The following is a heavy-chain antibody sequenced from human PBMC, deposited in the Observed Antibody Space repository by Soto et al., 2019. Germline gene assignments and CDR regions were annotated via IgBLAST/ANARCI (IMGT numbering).Heavy chain of an antibody. CDR2: IWYDGSNK. Sequence: QVQLVESGGGVVQPGRSLRLSCAASGFTFSSYGMHWVRQAPGKGLEWVAVIWYDGSNKYYADSVKGRFTISRDNAKNSLYLQMNSLRAEDTALYYCAKSTITMVRGVIHYWGQGTLVTVSS. D-gene: IGHD3-10*01. J-gene: IGHJ4*02. CDR1: GFTFSSYG. V-gene: IGHV3-33*03. CDR3: AKSTITMVRGVIHY.